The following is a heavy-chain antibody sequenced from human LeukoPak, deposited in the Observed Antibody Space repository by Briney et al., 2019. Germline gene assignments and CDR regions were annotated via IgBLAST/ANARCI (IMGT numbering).Heavy chain of an antibody. J-gene: IGHJ6*02. Sequence: SETLSLTCTVSGGSISSYYWSWIRQPPGKGLEWIGYIYYSGSTYYNPSLKSRVTISVDTSKNQFSLKLSSVTAADTAVYYCARDRDIVVVPASSYYYYGMDVWGQGTTVTVSS. V-gene: IGHV4-59*12. CDR3: ARDRDIVVVPASSYYYYGMDV. CDR2: IYYSGST. CDR1: GGSISSYY. D-gene: IGHD2-2*01.